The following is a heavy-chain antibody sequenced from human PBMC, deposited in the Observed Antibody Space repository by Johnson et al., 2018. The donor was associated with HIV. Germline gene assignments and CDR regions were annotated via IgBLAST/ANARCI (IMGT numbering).Heavy chain of an antibody. Sequence: VQVVESGGGLVQPGGSLRLSCAASGFTFSSYGMHWVRQAPGKGLEWVAVISYDGSNKYYADSVKGRFTISRDNSKNTLYLQMNSLRAEDTAVYYCARDERGNWGWYHAFDIWGQGTMVTVSS. V-gene: IGHV3-30*03. CDR1: GFTFSSYG. J-gene: IGHJ3*02. CDR2: ISYDGSNK. D-gene: IGHD7-27*01. CDR3: ARDERGNWGWYHAFDI.